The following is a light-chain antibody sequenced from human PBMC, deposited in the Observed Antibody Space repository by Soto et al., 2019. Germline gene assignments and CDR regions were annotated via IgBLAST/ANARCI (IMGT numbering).Light chain of an antibody. V-gene: IGKV1-9*01. Sequence: DIQLTQSPSFLSASVGDRVTITCRASQGISSYLAWYQQKPGKAPKLLIYAASTLQSGVPSRFSGSGSGTEFTLTISSLQPEDFATYYCQQLNSYLSITFGQGTRLETK. CDR1: QGISSY. J-gene: IGKJ5*01. CDR3: QQLNSYLSIT. CDR2: AAS.